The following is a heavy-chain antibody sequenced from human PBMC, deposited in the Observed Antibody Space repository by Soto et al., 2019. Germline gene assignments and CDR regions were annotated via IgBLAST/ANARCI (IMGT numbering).Heavy chain of an antibody. CDR1: GFTFSSYS. V-gene: IGHV3-21*01. CDR2: ISSSSSYI. Sequence: WGPLRLSGAAGGFTFSSYSMNCVLQAPGKGLAWVSSISSSSSYIYYADSVKGRFTISRDNAKNSLYLQMNSLRAEDTAVYYCARGGYSGYPGGFDYWGQGTLVTVSS. D-gene: IGHD5-12*01. J-gene: IGHJ4*02. CDR3: ARGGYSGYPGGFDY.